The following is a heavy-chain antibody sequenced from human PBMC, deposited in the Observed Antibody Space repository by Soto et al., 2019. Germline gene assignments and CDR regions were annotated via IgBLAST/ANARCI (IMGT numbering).Heavy chain of an antibody. Sequence: PGGSLRLSCAASGFTFSNYAMTWVRQAPGKGLEWVSTIGGSGGSTYYADSVKGRFTISRDDAKNTLSLQMNSLRAEDTAVYYCAREEYCSSTSCYRRNFDYWGQGTLVTVSS. J-gene: IGHJ4*02. CDR2: IGGSGGST. D-gene: IGHD2-2*01. CDR1: GFTFSNYA. V-gene: IGHV3-23*01. CDR3: AREEYCSSTSCYRRNFDY.